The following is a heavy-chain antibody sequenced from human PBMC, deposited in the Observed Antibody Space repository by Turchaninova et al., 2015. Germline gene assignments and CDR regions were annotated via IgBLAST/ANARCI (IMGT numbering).Heavy chain of an antibody. J-gene: IGHJ4*02. V-gene: IGHV4-34*01. CDR1: VGDFSGQH. Sequence: QEQVQQGGAGMRKPSESLSFSCTVSVGDFSGQHWSWSPQSPGEGLGWIGEMKKGGNTTYNPSLKSRVSISMDTSKNEVSLKLTSVAAADTAMYFCAVVLTSSRYPGYFDSWGQGSLVIVSS. CDR3: AVVLTSSRYPGYFDS. D-gene: IGHD4/OR15-4a*01. CDR2: MKKGGNT.